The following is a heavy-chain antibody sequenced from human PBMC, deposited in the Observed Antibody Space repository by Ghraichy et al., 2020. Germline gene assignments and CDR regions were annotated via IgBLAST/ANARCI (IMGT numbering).Heavy chain of an antibody. J-gene: IGHJ3*02. V-gene: IGHV3-23*01. CDR2: ISGSGGST. Sequence: GGSLRLSCAASGFTFSSYAMSWVRQAPGKGLEWVSAISGSGGSTYYADSVKGRFTISRDNSKNTLYLQMNSLRAEDTAVYYCAKGRWDIVVVVADFDIWGQGTMVTVSS. CDR1: GFTFSSYA. CDR3: AKGRWDIVVVVADFDI. D-gene: IGHD2-15*01.